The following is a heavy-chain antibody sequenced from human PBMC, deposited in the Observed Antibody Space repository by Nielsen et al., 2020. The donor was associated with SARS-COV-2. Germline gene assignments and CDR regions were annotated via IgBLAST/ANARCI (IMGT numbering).Heavy chain of an antibody. D-gene: IGHD5-18*01. CDR1: GFTFRSYE. Sequence: GESLKISCAASGFTFRSYEMNWVRQAPGKGLEWVSAISGSGGSTYYADSVKGRFTISRDNSKNTLYLQMNSLRAEDTAVYYCAKDRDSYGPSDYWGQGTLVTVSS. CDR3: AKDRDSYGPSDY. CDR2: ISGSGGST. J-gene: IGHJ4*02. V-gene: IGHV3-23*01.